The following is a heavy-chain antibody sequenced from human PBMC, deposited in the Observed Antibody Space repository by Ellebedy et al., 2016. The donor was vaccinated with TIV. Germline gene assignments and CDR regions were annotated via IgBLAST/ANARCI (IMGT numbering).Heavy chain of an antibody. CDR1: GYSFTSYW. D-gene: IGHD4-23*01. CDR2: IDPSDSYT. CDR3: ARRRGWEYGGNTDAFDI. J-gene: IGHJ3*02. Sequence: GESLKISCKGSGYSFTSYWISWVRQMPGKGLEWMGRIDPSDSYTNYSPSFQGHVIISADKSISTAYLQWSSLKASDTAMYYCARRRGWEYGGNTDAFDIWGQGAMVTVSS. V-gene: IGHV5-10-1*01.